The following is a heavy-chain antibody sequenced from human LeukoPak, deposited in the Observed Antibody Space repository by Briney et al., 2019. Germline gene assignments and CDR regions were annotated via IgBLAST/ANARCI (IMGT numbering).Heavy chain of an antibody. D-gene: IGHD3-10*01. CDR1: GGSISSSSYY. V-gene: IGHV4-39*07. CDR2: IHYSGST. Sequence: SETLSLTCTVSGGSISSSSYYWGWIRQPPGKGLEWIGSIHYSGSTNYNPSLKSRVTISVDTSKNQFSLKLSSVTAADTAVYYCARVLPVSVFWLDDYYGSGSYYNRFDPWGQGTLVTVSS. CDR3: ARVLPVSVFWLDDYYGSGSYYNRFDP. J-gene: IGHJ5*02.